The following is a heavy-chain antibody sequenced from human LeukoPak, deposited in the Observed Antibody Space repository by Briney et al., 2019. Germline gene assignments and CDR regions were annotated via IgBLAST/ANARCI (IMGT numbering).Heavy chain of an antibody. CDR1: GFTVSSNY. D-gene: IGHD1-1*01. J-gene: IGHJ4*02. CDR2: IYSGGST. V-gene: IGHV3-53*01. CDR3: ASRALAGEFDY. Sequence: GGSLRLSCAASGFTVSSNYMSRVRQAPGKGLEWVSVIYSGGSTYYADSVKGRFTISRDNSKNTLYLQMNSLRAEDTAVYYCASRALAGEFDYWGQGTLVTVSS.